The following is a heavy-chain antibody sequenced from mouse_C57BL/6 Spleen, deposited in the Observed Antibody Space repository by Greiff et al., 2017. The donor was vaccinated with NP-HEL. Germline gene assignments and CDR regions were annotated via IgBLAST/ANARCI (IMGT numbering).Heavy chain of an antibody. CDR3: TRRYGYEAMDY. CDR1: GYTFTDYE. CDR2: IDPETGGT. J-gene: IGHJ4*01. V-gene: IGHV1-15*01. Sequence: VQVVESGAELVRPGASVTLSCKASGYTFTDYEMHWVKQTPVHGLEWIGAIDPETGGTAYNQKFKGKAILTADKSSSTAYMELRSLTSEDSAVYYCTRRYGYEAMDYWGQGTSVTVSS. D-gene: IGHD2-10*02.